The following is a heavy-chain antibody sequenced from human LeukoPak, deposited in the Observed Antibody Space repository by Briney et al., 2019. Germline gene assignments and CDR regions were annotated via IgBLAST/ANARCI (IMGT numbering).Heavy chain of an antibody. D-gene: IGHD4-17*01. V-gene: IGHV3-23*01. CDR3: AKDRYGDYSFDS. CDR1: GFTFSSCA. J-gene: IGHJ4*02. CDR2: VSGSGAST. Sequence: AGSLSLSCAASGFTFSSCAMNWVRQAQGKGLEWVSTVSGSGASTYDADSVKGRFTISTDNSKNTLYLQMNSLRAEATAISYCAKDRYGDYSFDSWGQGTLVTVSS.